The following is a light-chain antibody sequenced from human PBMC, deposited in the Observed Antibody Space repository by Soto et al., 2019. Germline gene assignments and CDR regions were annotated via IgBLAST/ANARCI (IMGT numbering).Light chain of an antibody. CDR3: QQYNTWPPWT. J-gene: IGKJ1*01. V-gene: IGKV3-15*01. CDR2: GAS. Sequence: EIVMTQSPATLSVSPGERATLSCRASQSVSSTSSWYQKRPGQAPRLLISGASTRATGIPARFSGSVSGTEFTLTISSLQSEDFAVYYCQQYNTWPPWTFGQGTKVDIK. CDR1: QSVSST.